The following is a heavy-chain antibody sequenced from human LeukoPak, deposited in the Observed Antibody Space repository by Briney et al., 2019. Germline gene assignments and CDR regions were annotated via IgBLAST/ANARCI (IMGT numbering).Heavy chain of an antibody. V-gene: IGHV3-21*01. Sequence: GGSLRLSCAASGFTFSSYSMNWVRQAPGKGLGWVSSISSSSSYIYYADSVKGRFTISRDNAKNSLYLQMNSLRAEDTAVYYCARDALITIFGVVSMGYYMDVWGKGTTVTVSS. CDR2: ISSSSSYI. CDR3: ARDALITIFGVVSMGYYMDV. CDR1: GFTFSSYS. D-gene: IGHD3-3*01. J-gene: IGHJ6*03.